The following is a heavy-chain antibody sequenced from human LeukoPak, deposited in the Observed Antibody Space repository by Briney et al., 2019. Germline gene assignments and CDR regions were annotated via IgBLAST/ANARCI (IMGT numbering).Heavy chain of an antibody. J-gene: IGHJ4*02. CDR3: ARAATAAAGHYPYKNDY. CDR1: GFTFSSYG. V-gene: IGHV3-NL1*01. Sequence: GGSLRLSCAASGFTFSSYGMHWVRQAPGKGLEWVSVIYSGGRTYYADSVKGRFSLSRDNSKNTLYLQMNSLRSEDTAVYYCARAATAAAGHYPYKNDYWGQGTLVTVSS. D-gene: IGHD6-13*01. CDR2: IYSGGRT.